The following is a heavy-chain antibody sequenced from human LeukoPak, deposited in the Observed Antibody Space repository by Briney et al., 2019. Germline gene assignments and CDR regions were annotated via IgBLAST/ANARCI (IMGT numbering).Heavy chain of an antibody. Sequence: GGSLRLSCAASGFIFSNYGMHWVRQAPGKGLEWVTFIRFDGNTKYYADSVKGRFTISRDDSKNTLYLQMNSLRAEDTAVYYCAKAVSTIAAADSVYWGQGTLVTVSS. CDR3: AKAVSTIAAADSVY. J-gene: IGHJ4*02. CDR2: IRFDGNTK. CDR1: GFIFSNYG. V-gene: IGHV3-30*02. D-gene: IGHD6-13*01.